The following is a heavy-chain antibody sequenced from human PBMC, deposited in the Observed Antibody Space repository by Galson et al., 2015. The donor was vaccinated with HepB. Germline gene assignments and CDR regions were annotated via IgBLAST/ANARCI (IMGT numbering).Heavy chain of an antibody. V-gene: IGHV1-24*01. Sequence: SVKVSCKVSGYTLTELSMHWVRQAPGKGLEWMGGFDPEDGETIYAQKFQGRVTMTEDTSTDTAYLQWSSLKASDTAMYYCARHRRVSRYYYYYYYMDVWGKGTTVTVSS. CDR3: ARHRRVSRYYYYYYYMDV. CDR2: FDPEDGET. CDR1: GYTLTELS. J-gene: IGHJ6*03.